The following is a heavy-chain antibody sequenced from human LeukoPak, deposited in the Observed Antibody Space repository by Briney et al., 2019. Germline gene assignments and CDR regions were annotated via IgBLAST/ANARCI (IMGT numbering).Heavy chain of an antibody. Sequence: GGSLRLSCAASGFTFSDYYMNWVRQAPGKGLEWVSSISSSSSYIYYADSVKGRFTISRDNAKNSLYLQMNSLRAEDTAVYYCARARDYYDSSGYYLYAFDIWGQGTMVTVSS. CDR2: ISSSSSYI. CDR1: GFTFSDYY. J-gene: IGHJ3*02. D-gene: IGHD3-22*01. CDR3: ARARDYYDSSGYYLYAFDI. V-gene: IGHV3-21*01.